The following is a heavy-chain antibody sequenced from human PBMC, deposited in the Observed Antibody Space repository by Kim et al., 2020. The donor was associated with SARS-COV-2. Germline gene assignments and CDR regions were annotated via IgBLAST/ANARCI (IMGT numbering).Heavy chain of an antibody. J-gene: IGHJ4*02. Sequence: YVDSVKGRFTISGDNSKNTIFLQMNSLTPDDTAVYYCARRDFWSTYPFDYWGQGALVTVSS. D-gene: IGHD3-3*01. V-gene: IGHV3-30*01. CDR3: ARRDFWSTYPFDY.